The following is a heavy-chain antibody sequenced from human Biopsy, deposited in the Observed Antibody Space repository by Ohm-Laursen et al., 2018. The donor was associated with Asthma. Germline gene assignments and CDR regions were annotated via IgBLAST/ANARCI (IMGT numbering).Heavy chain of an antibody. CDR3: ARTFHFWSPYHAEHYQL. D-gene: IGHD3-3*02. Sequence: SLRLSCAASGFAASRDYMFWVRQAPGKGLEWVANIKHDGTEKNHVDSLKGRFTISRDNAKNSLYLQMNSLRAEDTAVYYCARTFHFWSPYHAEHYQLWGQGTLVTVPS. V-gene: IGHV3-7*01. J-gene: IGHJ1*01. CDR2: IKHDGTEK. CDR1: GFAASRDY.